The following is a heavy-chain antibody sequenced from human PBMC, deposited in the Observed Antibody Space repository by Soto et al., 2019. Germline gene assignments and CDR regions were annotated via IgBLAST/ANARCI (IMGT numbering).Heavy chain of an antibody. V-gene: IGHV1-58*02. J-gene: IGHJ4*02. Sequence: ASVKVSCKASGFTFTSSAMQWVRQARGQPLEWIGWIVVGSGNTNYAQKFQERVTITRDMSTSTAYMELSSLRSEDTAVYYCAADLTAGSGSYESTLDYWGQGTLVTVSS. CDR3: AADLTAGSGSYESTLDY. CDR1: GFTFTSSA. CDR2: IVVGSGNT. D-gene: IGHD3-10*01.